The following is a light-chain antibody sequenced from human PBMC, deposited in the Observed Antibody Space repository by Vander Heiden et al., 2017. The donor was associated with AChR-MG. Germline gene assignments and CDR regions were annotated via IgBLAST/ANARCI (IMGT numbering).Light chain of an antibody. CDR2: DVS. Sequence: QSALTQRCAVSGSPGQSVTIPCTGTSSSVCGYNYVSWYQQHPGKAPNLIIYDVSKRPSGVPDRFSGSNSGTTASLTISGLQAADDADYSRCSYAGSYTLVFGGGTKLTVL. V-gene: IGLV2-11*01. CDR1: SSSVCGYNY. J-gene: IGLJ2*01. CDR3: CSYAGSYTLV.